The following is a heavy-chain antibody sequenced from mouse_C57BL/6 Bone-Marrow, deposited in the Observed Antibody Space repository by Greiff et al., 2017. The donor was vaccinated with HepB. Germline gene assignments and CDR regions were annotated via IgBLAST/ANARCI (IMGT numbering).Heavy chain of an antibody. Sequence: EVMLVESGGDLVKPGGSLKLSCAASGFTFSSYGMSWVRQTPDKRLEWVATISSGGSYTYYPDSVKGRFTISRDNAKNTLYLQMSSLKSEDTAMYYCARHLRFSTIETTVGYYAMVYWGQGTSVTVSS. J-gene: IGHJ4*01. D-gene: IGHD2-5*01. CDR1: GFTFSSYG. V-gene: IGHV5-6*02. CDR3: ARHLRFSTIETTVGYYAMVY. CDR2: ISSGGSYT.